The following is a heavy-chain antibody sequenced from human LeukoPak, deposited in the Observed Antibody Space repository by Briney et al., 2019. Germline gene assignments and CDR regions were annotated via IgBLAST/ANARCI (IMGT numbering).Heavy chain of an antibody. D-gene: IGHD3-22*01. CDR3: ARGHYYDSSGYHLDY. V-gene: IGHV1-69*04. J-gene: IGHJ4*02. CDR2: IIPILGIA. Sequence: SVKVSCKASGYTFTSYGISWVRQAPGQGLEWMGRIIPILGIANYAQKFQGRVTITADKSTSTAYMELSSLRSEDTAVYYCARGHYYDSSGYHLDYWGQGTLVTVSS. CDR1: GYTFTSYG.